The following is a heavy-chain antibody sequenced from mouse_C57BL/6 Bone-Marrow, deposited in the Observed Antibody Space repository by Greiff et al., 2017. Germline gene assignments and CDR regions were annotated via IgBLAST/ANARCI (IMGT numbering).Heavy chain of an antibody. J-gene: IGHJ4*01. V-gene: IGHV1-69*01. Sequence: VQLQQPGAELVMPGASVKLSCKASGYTFTSYWMHWVKQRPGQGLEWIGEIDPSDSYTNYNHKFKGKSTLTVDKSSSTAYMQLSSLPSAASAVYYCAREGCSNDPHYFSLDYWGKGTSVTVSS. CDR1: GYTFTSYW. CDR3: AREGCSNDPHYFSLDY. CDR2: IDPSDSYT. D-gene: IGHD2-12*01.